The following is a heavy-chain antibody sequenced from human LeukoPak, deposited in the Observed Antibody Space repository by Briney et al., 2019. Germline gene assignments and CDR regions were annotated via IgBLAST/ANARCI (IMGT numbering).Heavy chain of an antibody. D-gene: IGHD5-18*01. CDR1: GGTFSSYA. J-gene: IGHJ4*02. CDR3: AKGGTAMALYYFDY. V-gene: IGHV1-69*04. Sequence: ASVKVSCKASGGTFSSYAISWVRQAPGQGLEWMGRIIPILGIANYAQKFQGRVTITADKSTSTAYMELSSLRSEDTAVYYCAKGGTAMALYYFDYWGQGTLVTVSS. CDR2: IIPILGIA.